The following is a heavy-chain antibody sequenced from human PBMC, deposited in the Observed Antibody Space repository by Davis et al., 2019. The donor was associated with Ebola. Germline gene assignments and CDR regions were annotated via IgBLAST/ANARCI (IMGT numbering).Heavy chain of an antibody. CDR2: IFYTGIT. D-gene: IGHD1-20*01. CDR1: GVSIRSGDHY. CDR3: AGLPIITAQYDHHYNMDV. Sequence: LRLSCTVSGVSIRSGDHYWSWIRQAPGKGLEWMGFIFYTGITYYNPSLKSRLTISIDASKKKFSLDLSSVTAADAAVYYCAGLPIITAQYDHHYNMDVWGKGTTVTVSS. V-gene: IGHV4-30-4*01. J-gene: IGHJ6*04.